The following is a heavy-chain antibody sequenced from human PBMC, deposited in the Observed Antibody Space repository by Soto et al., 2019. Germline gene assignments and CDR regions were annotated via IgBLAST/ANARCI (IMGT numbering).Heavy chain of an antibody. CDR1: GFTFSSYS. V-gene: IGHV3-21*01. J-gene: IGHJ3*02. D-gene: IGHD6-6*01. Sequence: GGSLRLSCAASGFTFSSYSMNWVRQAPGKGLEWVSSISSSSSYIYYADSVKGRFTISRDNAKNSLYLQMNSLRAEDTAVYYCARDHPYSSSDHDAFDIWCQGTMVTVSS. CDR3: ARDHPYSSSDHDAFDI. CDR2: ISSSSSYI.